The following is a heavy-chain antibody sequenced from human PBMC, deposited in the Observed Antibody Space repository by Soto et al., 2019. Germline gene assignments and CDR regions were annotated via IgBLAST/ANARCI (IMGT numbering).Heavy chain of an antibody. CDR2: IYYSGYT. CDR1: GVSIRSVGYS. V-gene: IGHV4-30-2*03. D-gene: IGHD3-22*01. Sequence: SETLYLTFAVPGVSIRSVGYSRSWIRQPPGKGLVWIGRIYYSGYTYYNPSLKSRVTISVDTSKNQFSLKLSSVTAADKAVYYCARQTDSYYTFDAFDIWGQGIMVT. CDR3: ARQTDSYYTFDAFDI. J-gene: IGHJ3*02.